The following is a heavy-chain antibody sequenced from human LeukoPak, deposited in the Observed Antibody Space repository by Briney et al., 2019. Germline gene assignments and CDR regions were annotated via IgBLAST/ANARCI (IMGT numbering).Heavy chain of an antibody. CDR2: IYHSGST. V-gene: IGHV4-38-2*01. J-gene: IGHJ6*03. Sequence: SETLSLTCAVSGYSISSGYYWGWIRQPPGKGLEWIGSIYHSGSTYYNLSLKSRVTISVDTSKNQFSLKLSSVTAADTAVYYCARHQRGYYYYYYMDVWGKGTTVTVSS. CDR1: GYSISSGYY. CDR3: ARHQRGYYYYYYMDV.